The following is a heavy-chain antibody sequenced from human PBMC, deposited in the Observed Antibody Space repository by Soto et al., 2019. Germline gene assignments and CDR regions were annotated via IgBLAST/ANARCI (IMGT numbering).Heavy chain of an antibody. V-gene: IGHV3-64*04. CDR3: AKSPGMYYYDSSGYYHYDY. D-gene: IGHD3-22*01. CDR2: ISSNGEST. CDR1: GFTFSDYA. J-gene: IGHJ4*02. Sequence: GGSLRLSCSASGFTFSDYAMHWVRQAPGKGLEYVSAISSNGESTYYAASVKGRFTISRDNSKNSLYLQMNGLRADDTAVYYCAKSPGMYYYDSSGYYHYDYWGQGTLVTVSS.